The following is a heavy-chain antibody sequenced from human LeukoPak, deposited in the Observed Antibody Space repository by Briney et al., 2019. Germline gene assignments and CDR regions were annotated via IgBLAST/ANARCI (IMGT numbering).Heavy chain of an antibody. V-gene: IGHV4-34*01. CDR3: ATYCSGGSCYSGFDY. D-gene: IGHD2-15*01. J-gene: IGHJ4*02. CDR2: INHSGST. Sequence: SETLSLTCAVYGGSFSGYYWSWIRQPPGTGLEWIGEINHSGSTNYNPSLKSRVTISVDTSKNQFSLKLSFVTAADTAVYYCATYCSGGSCYSGFDYWGQGTLVTVSS. CDR1: GGSFSGYY.